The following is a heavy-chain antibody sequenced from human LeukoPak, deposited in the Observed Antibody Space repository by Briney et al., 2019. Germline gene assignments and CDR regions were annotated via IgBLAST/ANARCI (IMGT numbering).Heavy chain of an antibody. CDR3: ARTAGWSFGFDY. D-gene: IGHD1-26*01. Sequence: PSQTLSLTCTVSGGSISSGGYYWTWIRQYPGKGLEWIGYIYNSGTTYYNPSLQSRVTISGDTSKNQFSLKLSSVTAADTAVYFRARTAGWSFGFDYWGQGTLVTVSS. J-gene: IGHJ4*02. CDR2: IYNSGTT. V-gene: IGHV4-31*03. CDR1: GGSISSGGYY.